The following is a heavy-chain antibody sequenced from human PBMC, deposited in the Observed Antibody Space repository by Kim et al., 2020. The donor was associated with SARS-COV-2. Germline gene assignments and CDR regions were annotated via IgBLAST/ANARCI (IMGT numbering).Heavy chain of an antibody. CDR3: ARHGSGYDDGGDFFDY. CDR1: GGSISSYY. D-gene: IGHD5-12*01. J-gene: IGHJ4*02. V-gene: IGHV4-59*08. CDR2: IYYSGST. Sequence: SETLSLTCTVSGGSISSYYWSWIRQPPGKGLEWIGYIYYSGSTNYNPSLKSRVTISVDTSKNQFSLKLSSVTAADTAVYYCARHGSGYDDGGDFFDYWGQGTLVTVSS.